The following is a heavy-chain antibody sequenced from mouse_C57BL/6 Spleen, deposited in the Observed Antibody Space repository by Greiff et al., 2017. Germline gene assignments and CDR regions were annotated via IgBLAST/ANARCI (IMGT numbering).Heavy chain of an antibody. CDR1: GYTFTSYW. D-gene: IGHD1-1*01. CDR3: ARYGGSSWYFDV. CDR2: IYPGSGST. J-gene: IGHJ1*03. V-gene: IGHV1-55*01. Sequence: QVQLQQPGAELVKPGASVKMSCKASGYTFTSYWITWVKQRPGQGLEWIGDIYPGSGSTNYNEKFKSKATLTVDTCSSTAYMQRRSLTSEDSAVYCCARYGGSSWYFDVWGTGTTVTVSS.